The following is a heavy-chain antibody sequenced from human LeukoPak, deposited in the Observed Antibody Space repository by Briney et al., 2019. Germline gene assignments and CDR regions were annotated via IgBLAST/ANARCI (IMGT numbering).Heavy chain of an antibody. J-gene: IGHJ3*02. CDR2: INWNGGST. V-gene: IGHV3-20*04. D-gene: IGHD1-26*01. Sequence: GSLRLSCAASGFTFDDYGMSWVRQAPGKGLEWVSGINWNGGSTGYADSVKGRFTISRDNAKNSLYLQMNSLRAEDTALYYCAGLGVGATRDAFDIWGQGTMVTVSS. CDR1: GFTFDDYG. CDR3: AGLGVGATRDAFDI.